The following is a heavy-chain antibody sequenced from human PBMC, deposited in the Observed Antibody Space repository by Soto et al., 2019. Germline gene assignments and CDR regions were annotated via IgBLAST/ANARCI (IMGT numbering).Heavy chain of an antibody. Sequence: GGSLRLSCAASGFTFSSYAMSWARQAPGKGLEWVSAISGSGGSTYYADSVKGRFTISRDNSKNTLYLQMNSLRAEDTAVYYCASRPMFIAAAGTGYWGQGTLVTVSS. V-gene: IGHV3-23*01. D-gene: IGHD6-13*01. CDR2: ISGSGGST. J-gene: IGHJ4*02. CDR3: ASRPMFIAAAGTGY. CDR1: GFTFSSYA.